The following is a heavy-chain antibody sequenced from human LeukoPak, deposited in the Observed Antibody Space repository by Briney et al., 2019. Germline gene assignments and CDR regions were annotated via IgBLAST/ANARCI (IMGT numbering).Heavy chain of an antibody. D-gene: IGHD3/OR15-3a*01. CDR1: GGSFSGYY. J-gene: IGHJ4*02. CDR2: INHSGST. CDR3: ARSPNWTPHSFDY. Sequence: PSETLSLTCAVYGGSFSGYYWRWIRQPPGKGLEWIGEINHSGSTNYNPSLKSRVTISVDTSKNQFSLKLSSVTAADTAVYYCARSPNWTPHSFDYWGQGTLVTVSS. V-gene: IGHV4-34*01.